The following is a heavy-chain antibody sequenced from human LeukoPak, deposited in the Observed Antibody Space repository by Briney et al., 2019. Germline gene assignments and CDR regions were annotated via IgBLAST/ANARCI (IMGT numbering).Heavy chain of an antibody. CDR1: GFTFSTYW. V-gene: IGHV3-74*01. D-gene: IGHD2-2*01. J-gene: IGHJ4*02. CDR3: ASYCSTTSCYEVDY. CDR2: SNTDGSST. Sequence: GGSLRLSCAASGFTFSTYWMHWVRQAPGKGLVWVSRSNTDGSSTSYADSVKGRFTISRDNAKNTLYLQMNSLRAEDTAVYYCASYCSTTSCYEVDYWGQGTLVTVSS.